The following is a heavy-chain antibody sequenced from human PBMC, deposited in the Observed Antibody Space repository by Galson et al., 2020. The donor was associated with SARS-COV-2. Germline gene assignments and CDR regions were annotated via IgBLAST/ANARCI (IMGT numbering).Heavy chain of an antibody. V-gene: IGHV1-18*04. CDR3: ARADRIVVVPAWDAFDI. D-gene: IGHD2-2*01. CDR1: GYTFTSYG. Sequence: ASVKVSCKASGYTFTSYGISWVRQAPGQGLEWMGWISAYNGNTNYAQKLQGRVTMTTDTSTSTAYMELRSLRSDDTAVYYCARADRIVVVPAWDAFDIWGQGTMVTVSS. J-gene: IGHJ3*02. CDR2: ISAYNGNT.